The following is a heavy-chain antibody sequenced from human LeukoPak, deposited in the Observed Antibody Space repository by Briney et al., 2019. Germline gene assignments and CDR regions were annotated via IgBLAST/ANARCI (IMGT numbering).Heavy chain of an antibody. CDR2: IWYDGSNK. J-gene: IGHJ4*02. Sequence: GRSLRLSCAASGIIFSTYGMHWVRQAPGKGLEWVALIWYDGSNKFYADSVRGRYTISRDYSKNTLYLQMNSLRAEDTAVYYCARESGSHYQELDQWGQGTLVTVSS. CDR1: GIIFSTYG. D-gene: IGHD1-26*01. CDR3: ARESGSHYQELDQ. V-gene: IGHV3-33*08.